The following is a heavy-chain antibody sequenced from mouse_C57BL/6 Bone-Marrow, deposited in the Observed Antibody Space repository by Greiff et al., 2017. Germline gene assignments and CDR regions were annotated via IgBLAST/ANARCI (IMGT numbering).Heavy chain of an antibody. CDR2: IRNKANNHAT. CDR1: GFTFSDAW. Sequence: EVKLMESGGGLVQPGGSMKLSCAASGFTFSDAWMDWVRQSPEKGLEWVAEIRNKANNHATYYAESVKGRFTISRDDSKSSVYLQMNSLRAEDTGIYYCTRNYGSLYWYFDVWGTGTTVTVSS. V-gene: IGHV6-6*01. D-gene: IGHD1-1*01. J-gene: IGHJ1*03. CDR3: TRNYGSLYWYFDV.